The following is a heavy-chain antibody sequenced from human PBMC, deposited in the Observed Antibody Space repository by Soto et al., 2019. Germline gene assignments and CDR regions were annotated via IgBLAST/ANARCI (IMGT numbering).Heavy chain of an antibody. Sequence: LSLTCTVSGISVSTSDYYWGWVRQPPGKGLDWIGNIYYSGSTFYNPSLRSRVTLSVDTSKNQFSLRLNSVTVADTAVYFCAGFVVPASRNSDFDYWGQGTLVTVSS. J-gene: IGHJ4*02. CDR1: GISVSTSDYY. D-gene: IGHD2-15*01. V-gene: IGHV4-39*01. CDR3: AGFVVPASRNSDFDY. CDR2: IYYSGST.